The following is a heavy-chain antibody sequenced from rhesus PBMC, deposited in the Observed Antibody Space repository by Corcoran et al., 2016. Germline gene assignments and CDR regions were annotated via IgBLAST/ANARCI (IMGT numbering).Heavy chain of an antibody. D-gene: IGHD5-42*01. CDR3: ARHDARGYSGYRLIFDYGWDS. J-gene: IGHJ6*01. Sequence: QVQLQESGPAVVKPSETPSLTCAVSGGSISSSNWWSWIRQSPGTGLEWFGGIYGSVGRTEYKPSLKSRVTISIDSSKNQCSLKLSSVTAADTAGDYCARHDARGYSGYRLIFDYGWDSWGQGVVVTVSS. CDR1: GGSISSSNW. V-gene: IGHV4-93*02. CDR2: IYGSVGRT.